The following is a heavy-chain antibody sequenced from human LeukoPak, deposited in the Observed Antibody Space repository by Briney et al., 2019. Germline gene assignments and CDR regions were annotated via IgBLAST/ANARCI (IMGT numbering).Heavy chain of an antibody. J-gene: IGHJ5*02. CDR1: GFTFSSYA. CDR2: ISYDGSNK. D-gene: IGHD2-2*01. CDR3: ARDTEQLLYNWFDP. Sequence: GGSLRLSCAASGFTFSSYAMHWVRQAPGKGLEWVAVISYDGSNKYYADSVKSRFTISRDNSKNTLYLQMNSLRAEDTAVYYCARDTEQLLYNWFDPWGQGTLVTVSS. V-gene: IGHV3-30*04.